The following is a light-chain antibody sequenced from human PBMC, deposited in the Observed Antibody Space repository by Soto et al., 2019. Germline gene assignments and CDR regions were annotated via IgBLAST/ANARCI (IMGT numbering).Light chain of an antibody. V-gene: IGLV1-40*01. CDR2: GNS. Sequence: QAVLTQPPSVSGAPGQRVTISCTGSSSNIGAGYDVHWYQQLPGTAPKLVIYGNSNRPSGVPDRFSGSKSGTSASLAITGLQGDDEADYYCQSYDTTLSAVIFGGGTKLTVL. CDR1: SSNIGAGYD. J-gene: IGLJ2*01. CDR3: QSYDTTLSAVI.